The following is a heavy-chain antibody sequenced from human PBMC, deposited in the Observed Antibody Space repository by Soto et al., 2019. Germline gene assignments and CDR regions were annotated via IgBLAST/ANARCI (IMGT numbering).Heavy chain of an antibody. Sequence: QLQLQESGSGLVKPSQTLSLTCAVSGGSISSGGYSWSWIRQPPGKGLEWIGYIYHSGSTYYNPSLKSRVTISVDRSKNQFSLKLSSVTAADTAVYYCARAGAYGGNSVRHFQHWGQGTLVTVSS. CDR3: ARAGAYGGNSVRHFQH. J-gene: IGHJ1*01. D-gene: IGHD2-21*02. CDR2: IYHSGST. CDR1: GGSISSGGYS. V-gene: IGHV4-30-2*01.